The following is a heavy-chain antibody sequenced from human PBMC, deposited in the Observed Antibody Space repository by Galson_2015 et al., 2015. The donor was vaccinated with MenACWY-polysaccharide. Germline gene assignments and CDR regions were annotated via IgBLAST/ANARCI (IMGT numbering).Heavy chain of an antibody. D-gene: IGHD1-26*01. CDR1: GFTFSSYG. CDR3: AKGMGWELLASYYFDY. V-gene: IGHV3-30*18. CDR2: ISYDGSNK. Sequence: SLRLSCAASGFTFSSYGMHWVRQAPGKGLEWVAVISYDGSNKYYADSVKGRFTISRDNSKNTLYLQMNSLRAEDTAVYYCAKGMGWELLASYYFDYWGQGTLVTVSS. J-gene: IGHJ4*02.